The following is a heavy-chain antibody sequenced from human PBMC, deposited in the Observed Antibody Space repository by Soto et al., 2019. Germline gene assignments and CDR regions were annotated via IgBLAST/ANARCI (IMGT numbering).Heavy chain of an antibody. J-gene: IGHJ4*02. CDR3: ARGDGYLFDY. Sequence: QVQLVQSGAEVKKPGASVKVSCKASGYTFISYDINWVRQATGQGLEWMGWMNPNTGDTGYAQKFQGRVTMTRNTAINTANLDLSSLRSDDTAVSFCARGDGYLFDYWGQGTLVTVSS. V-gene: IGHV1-8*01. CDR2: MNPNTGDT. CDR1: GYTFISYD. D-gene: IGHD5-12*01.